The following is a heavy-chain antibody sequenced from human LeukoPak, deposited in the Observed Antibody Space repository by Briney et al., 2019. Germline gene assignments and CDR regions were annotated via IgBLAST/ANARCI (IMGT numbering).Heavy chain of an antibody. CDR2: INPNSGGT. V-gene: IGHV1-2*02. CDR3: ARDYGATRVPGY. J-gene: IGHJ4*02. CDR1: GYTFTSYG. Sequence: ASVKVSCKASGYTFTSYGISWVRQAPGQGLEWMGWINPNSGGTNYAQKFQGRVTMTRDTSISTAYMELSRLRSDDTAVYYCARDYGATRVPGYWGQGTLVTVSS. D-gene: IGHD4/OR15-4a*01.